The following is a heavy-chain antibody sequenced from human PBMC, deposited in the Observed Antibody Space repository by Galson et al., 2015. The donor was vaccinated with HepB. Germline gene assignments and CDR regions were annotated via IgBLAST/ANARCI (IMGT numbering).Heavy chain of an antibody. V-gene: IGHV3-23*01. CDR2: NSGSGSST. J-gene: IGHJ4*02. CDR1: GFTLSSYA. Sequence: SLRLSCAASGFTLSSYAMSWVRQAPGKGLEWVSGNSGSGSSTYYADSVKGRFTISRDNSKNTLYLQMNSLRAEDTAVYYCATSRGFGEFDYFDYWGQGTLVTVSP. D-gene: IGHD3-10*01. CDR3: ATSRGFGEFDYFDY.